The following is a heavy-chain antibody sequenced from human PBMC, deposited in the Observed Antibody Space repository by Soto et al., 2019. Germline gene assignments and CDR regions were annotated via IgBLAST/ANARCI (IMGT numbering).Heavy chain of an antibody. CDR2: ISAYNGNT. CDR3: ARGDYDILTGLFDY. Sequence: VASVKVSCKASGYTFTSYGISWVRQAPGQGLEWMGWISAYNGNTNYAQKLQGRVTMTTDTSTSTAYMELRSLRSDDTAVYYCARGDYDILTGLFDYWGQGTLVTVSS. D-gene: IGHD3-9*01. CDR1: GYTFTSYG. J-gene: IGHJ4*02. V-gene: IGHV1-18*01.